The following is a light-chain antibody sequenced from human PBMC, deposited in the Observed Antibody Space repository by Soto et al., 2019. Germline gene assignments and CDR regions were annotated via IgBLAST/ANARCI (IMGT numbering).Light chain of an antibody. J-gene: IGKJ2*01. Sequence: DIQMTKSPSSLSASVGDRVTITCQASQDISNYLNWYQQKPGKAPKLLIYDASNLETGVPSRFSGSGSGTDFTFTISSLQPEDIATYYCQQYDNLPSYTFGQGTKREIK. V-gene: IGKV1-33*01. CDR1: QDISNY. CDR3: QQYDNLPSYT. CDR2: DAS.